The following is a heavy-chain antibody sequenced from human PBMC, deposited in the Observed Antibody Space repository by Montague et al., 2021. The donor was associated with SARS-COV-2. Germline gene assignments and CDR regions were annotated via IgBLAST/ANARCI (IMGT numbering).Heavy chain of an antibody. V-gene: IGHV4-59*02. Sequence: SQTLSLTCIVSGGSANYYYWSWIRQSSGKGLEWIGYMYYSGSTNYNPSLKSRVTMSIDRSKNQFSLKLRSVTAADTAVYYCARVARYCTNGVCQTYYYYGLDVWGQGTTVTVSS. CDR2: MYYSGST. J-gene: IGHJ6*02. D-gene: IGHD2-8*01. CDR1: GGSANYYY. CDR3: ARVARYCTNGVCQTYYYYGLDV.